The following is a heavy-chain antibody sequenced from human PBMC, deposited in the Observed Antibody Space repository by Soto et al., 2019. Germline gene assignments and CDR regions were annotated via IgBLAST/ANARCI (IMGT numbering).Heavy chain of an antibody. D-gene: IGHD2-2*02. CDR3: ARGRCSSTSCYKGYYYYMDV. CDR1: GGTFSSYA. V-gene: IGHV1-69*13. CDR2: IIPIFGTA. J-gene: IGHJ6*03. Sequence: VKVSCKASGGTFSSYAISWVRQAPGQGLEWMGGIIPIFGTANYAQKFQGRVTITADESTSTAYMELSRLRSEDTAVYYCARGRCSSTSCYKGYYYYMDVWGKGTTVTVSS.